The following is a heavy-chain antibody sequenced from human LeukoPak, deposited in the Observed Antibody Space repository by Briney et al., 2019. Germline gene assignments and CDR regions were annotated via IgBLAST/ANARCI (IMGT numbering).Heavy chain of an antibody. D-gene: IGHD5-18*01. V-gene: IGHV4-59*08. CDR3: VAYSYGYVHWSFDL. J-gene: IGHJ2*01. CDR2: IYYSGST. Sequence: PSETLSLTCTVSGGSISSYYWSWIRQPPGKGLEWIGYIYYSGSTNYNASLKSRVTVSVDTSKNQFSLKLSSVTAADTAVYYCVAYSYGYVHWSFDLWGRGTLVTVSS. CDR1: GGSISSYY.